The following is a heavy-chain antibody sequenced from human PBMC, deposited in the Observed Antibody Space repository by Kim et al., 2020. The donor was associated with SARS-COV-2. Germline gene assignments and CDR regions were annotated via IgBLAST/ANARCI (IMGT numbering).Heavy chain of an antibody. J-gene: IGHJ5*02. V-gene: IGHV4-30-2*01. CDR2: IYHSGST. D-gene: IGHD6-19*01. CDR1: GGSISSGGYS. CDR3: AREVVPPVPGSVTGWFDP. Sequence: SETLSLTCAVSGGSISSGGYSWSWIRQPPGKGLEWIGYIYHSGSTYYNPSLKSRVTISVDRSKNQFSLKLSSVTAADTAVYYCAREVVPPVPGSVTGWFDPWGQGTLVTVSS.